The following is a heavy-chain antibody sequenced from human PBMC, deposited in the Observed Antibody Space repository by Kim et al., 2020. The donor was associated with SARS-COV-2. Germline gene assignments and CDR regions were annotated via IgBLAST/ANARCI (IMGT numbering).Heavy chain of an antibody. CDR3: ARDGITDNWFDP. Sequence: DYAVSVKSRITINPDTSKNQFSLQLNSVTPEDTAVYYCARDGITDNWFDPWGQGTLVTVSS. J-gene: IGHJ5*02. V-gene: IGHV6-1*01. D-gene: IGHD3-16*01.